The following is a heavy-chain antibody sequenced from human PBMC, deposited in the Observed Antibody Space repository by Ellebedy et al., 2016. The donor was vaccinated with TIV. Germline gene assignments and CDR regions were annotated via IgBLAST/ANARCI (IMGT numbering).Heavy chain of an antibody. CDR1: GGSFSGYS. CDR3: ARVRPINLLYGSSSYWFGP. V-gene: IGHV4-34*01. J-gene: IGHJ5*02. CDR2: ISHNGNT. Sequence: SETLSLTXAVYGGSFSGYSWSWIRQPPGRGLEWIGEISHNGNTNYKPSLKSRVTISVDTSRNQFTLNLTSVTAADTAVYYCARVRPINLLYGSSSYWFGPWGQGTLVTVSS. D-gene: IGHD6-6*01.